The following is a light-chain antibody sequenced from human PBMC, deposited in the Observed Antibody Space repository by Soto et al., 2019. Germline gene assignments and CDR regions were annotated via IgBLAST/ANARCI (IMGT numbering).Light chain of an antibody. CDR1: QSISSR. V-gene: IGKV1-5*01. J-gene: IGKJ1*01. CDR3: QQYYSYRT. CDR2: DAS. Sequence: DMQMTQSPSTLSASVGDRVTITCRASQSISSRLAWYQQKPGRAPKLLIYDASSLESGVPSRFSGSGSGKEFTLTISSLQPDDFATYYCQQYYSYRTFGQGTKVEI.